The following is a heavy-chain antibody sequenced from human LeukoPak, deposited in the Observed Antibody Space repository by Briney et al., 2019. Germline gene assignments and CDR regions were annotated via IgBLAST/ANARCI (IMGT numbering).Heavy chain of an antibody. Sequence: PGRSLRLSCAASGFTFSSYAMHWVRQAPGKGLEWVAVILYDGSNKYYADSVKGRFTISRDNSKNTLYLQMNSLRAEDTAVYYCARVRTVAGYYFDYWGQGTLVTVSS. CDR2: ILYDGSNK. D-gene: IGHD4-23*01. CDR3: ARVRTVAGYYFDY. V-gene: IGHV3-30*04. CDR1: GFTFSSYA. J-gene: IGHJ4*02.